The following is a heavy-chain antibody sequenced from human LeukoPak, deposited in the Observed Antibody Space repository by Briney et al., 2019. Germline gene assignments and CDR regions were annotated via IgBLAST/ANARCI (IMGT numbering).Heavy chain of an antibody. D-gene: IGHD6-13*01. CDR3: AREYSGRCIHAFHS. Sequence: GGSLRLSCAASGFTFSSYGMHWVRQAPGKGLEWVAFIQSDVSSEYYAELVKGRFTVSRDNSKDMVYLQMNSLRVEDTAVYYCAREYSGRCIHAFHSWGQGTTVTVSS. J-gene: IGHJ3*02. CDR1: GFTFSSYG. CDR2: IQSDVSSE. V-gene: IGHV3-30*02.